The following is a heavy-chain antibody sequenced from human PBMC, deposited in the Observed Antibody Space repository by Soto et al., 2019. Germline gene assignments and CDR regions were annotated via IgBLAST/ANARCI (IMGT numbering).Heavy chain of an antibody. D-gene: IGHD1-26*01. CDR1: GYTFTSYG. Sequence: QVQLVQSGAEVKKPGASVKVSCKASGYTFTSYGISWVRQAPGQGLEWMGWISAYNGNTNYAQKLQGRVTMTTDTSTSPAYVALTSLRSDDTAVYYWARGSGSYYPDSWGQGTLVTVSS. CDR3: ARGSGSYYPDS. CDR2: ISAYNGNT. J-gene: IGHJ5*01. V-gene: IGHV1-18*01.